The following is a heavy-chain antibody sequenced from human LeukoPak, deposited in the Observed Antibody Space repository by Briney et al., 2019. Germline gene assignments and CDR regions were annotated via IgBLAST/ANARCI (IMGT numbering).Heavy chain of an antibody. V-gene: IGHV4-38-2*02. CDR2: IYHSGST. CDR3: ARDYPFVVVPAAVGVFDY. Sequence: SETLSLTCTVSGYSISSGYYWGWIRQPPGKGLEWIGSIYHSGSTYYNPSLKSRVTISVDTSKNQFSLKLSSVTAADTAVYYCARDYPFVVVPAAVGVFDYWGQGTLVTVSS. J-gene: IGHJ4*02. D-gene: IGHD2-2*01. CDR1: GYSISSGYY.